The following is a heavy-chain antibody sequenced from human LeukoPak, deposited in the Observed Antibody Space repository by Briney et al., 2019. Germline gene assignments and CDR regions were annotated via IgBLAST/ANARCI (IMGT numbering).Heavy chain of an antibody. CDR2: ITSTSSYI. CDR1: GLTFSSYS. Sequence: GGSLRLSCAASGLTFSSYSITWVRQAPGKGLEWVSSITSTSSYINYADSAKGRFTISRDNAKNSVYLQMNSLRAEDTAVYYCARALFGATTINYYYYYMDVWGKGTTVTVSS. CDR3: ARALFGATTINYYYYYMDV. J-gene: IGHJ6*03. D-gene: IGHD1-26*01. V-gene: IGHV3-21*01.